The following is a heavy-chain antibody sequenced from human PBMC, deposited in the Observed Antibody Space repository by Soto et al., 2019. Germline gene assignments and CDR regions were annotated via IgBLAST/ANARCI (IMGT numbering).Heavy chain of an antibody. CDR3: GRGGSDSPMAPGY. CDR1: GFTFSSYW. Sequence: GGSLRLSCAASGFTFSSYWMHWVRQAPVKGLVWVSRINPDGSATNYADSVKGRFTISRDNAKNTLYLQMNSLRAEDTAVFYCGRGGSDSPMAPGYWGQGTLVTVSS. D-gene: IGHD5-18*01. J-gene: IGHJ4*02. V-gene: IGHV3-74*01. CDR2: INPDGSAT.